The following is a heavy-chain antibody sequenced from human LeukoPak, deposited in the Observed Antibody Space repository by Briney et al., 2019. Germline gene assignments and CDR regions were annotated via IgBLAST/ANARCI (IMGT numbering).Heavy chain of an antibody. CDR3: ARDYGDIPPDWYYDL. J-gene: IGHJ2*01. Sequence: SETLSLTCTVSDGSISSYYWSWIRQPPGKGLEWIGHIYYTGITNYNPSLKSRVTMSVDMSKSQFSLNLRSVTAADTAVYYCARDYGDIPPDWYYDLWGRGTLVTVSS. CDR2: IYYTGIT. CDR1: DGSISSYY. D-gene: IGHD4-17*01. V-gene: IGHV4-59*01.